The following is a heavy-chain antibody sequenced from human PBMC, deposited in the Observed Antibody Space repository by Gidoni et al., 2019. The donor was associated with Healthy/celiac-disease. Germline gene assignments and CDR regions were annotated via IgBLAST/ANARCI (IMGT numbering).Heavy chain of an antibody. CDR2: SSWNSGSI. V-gene: IGHV3-9*01. CDR3: AKDRGRQLVNWFDP. CDR1: GFTFDDYA. Sequence: EVQLVESGGGLVQHGRSLRLSCAASGFTFDDYAMHWVRQAPGKGLAWVSGSSWNSGSIGYADSVKGRFTISRDNAKNSLYLQMNSLRAEDTALYYCAKDRGRQLVNWFDPWGQGTLVTVSS. D-gene: IGHD6-13*01. J-gene: IGHJ5*02.